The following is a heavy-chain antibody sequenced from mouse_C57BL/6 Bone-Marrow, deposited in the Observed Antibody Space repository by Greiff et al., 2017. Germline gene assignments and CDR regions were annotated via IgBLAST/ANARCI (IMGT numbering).Heavy chain of an antibody. CDR1: GFTFSSYG. J-gene: IGHJ4*01. V-gene: IGHV5-6*01. D-gene: IGHD1-1*01. CDR2: ISSGGSYT. CDR3: ARQYYGRDCAMDY. Sequence: EVQRVESGGDLVKPGGSLKLSCAASGFTFSSYGMSWVRQTPDKRLEWVATISSGGSYTYYPDSVKGRFTITRDNAKNTLYLQMSSLKSEDTAMYYCARQYYGRDCAMDYWGQGTSVTVSS.